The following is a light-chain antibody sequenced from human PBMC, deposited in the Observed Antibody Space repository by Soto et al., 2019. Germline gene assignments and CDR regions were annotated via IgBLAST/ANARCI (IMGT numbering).Light chain of an antibody. Sequence: MTQSPATLSVSPGERATLSCRASQSVSSNLAWYQQKPGQAPRLLIYGASTRATDIPARFSGSGSGTEFTLTISSLQSEDFAVYYCQQYNDWTFGQGTKVDIK. V-gene: IGKV3-15*01. J-gene: IGKJ1*01. CDR1: QSVSSN. CDR3: QQYNDWT. CDR2: GAS.